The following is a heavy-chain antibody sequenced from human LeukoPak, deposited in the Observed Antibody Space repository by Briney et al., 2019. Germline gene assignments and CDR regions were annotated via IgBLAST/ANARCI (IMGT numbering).Heavy chain of an antibody. CDR3: ARDYYVNAFDI. CDR1: GGSISSYY. J-gene: IGHJ3*02. D-gene: IGHD3-10*02. Sequence: SETLFLTCTVSGGSISSYYWSWIRQPPGKGLEWIGYIYYSGSTNYNPSLKSRVTISVDTSKNQFSLKLSSVTAADTAVYYCARDYYVNAFDIWGQGTMVTVSS. V-gene: IGHV4-59*01. CDR2: IYYSGST.